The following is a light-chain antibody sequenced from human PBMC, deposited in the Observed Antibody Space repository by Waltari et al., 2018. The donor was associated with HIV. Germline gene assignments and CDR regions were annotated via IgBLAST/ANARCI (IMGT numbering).Light chain of an antibody. Sequence: QSVLTQPPSVSEAPRQRVTISCSGSNSNIGINAVIWYQHLPGKSPKLLIYYDNLLPSGVSDRCSGSKSGTSDYLAISGLQSEDEADYYCAAWDDSLNGYVFGTGTKVTVL. CDR2: YDN. CDR1: NSNIGINA. J-gene: IGLJ1*01. CDR3: AAWDDSLNGYV. V-gene: IGLV1-36*01.